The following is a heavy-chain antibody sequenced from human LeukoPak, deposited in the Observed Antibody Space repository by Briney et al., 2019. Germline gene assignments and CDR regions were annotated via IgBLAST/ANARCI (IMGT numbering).Heavy chain of an antibody. Sequence: PGGSLRLSCATSGFTFSNYAMQWVRQAPGKGLEWVSVISGSDGNTYYADSVKGRFSISRDNSKNTLYLRMNSLRAEDTAFYYCAKSDCGTTGCKRLHYWGQGALVAVSS. CDR3: AKSDCGTTGCKRLHY. V-gene: IGHV3-23*01. J-gene: IGHJ4*02. CDR1: GFTFSNYA. CDR2: ISGSDGNT. D-gene: IGHD4/OR15-4a*01.